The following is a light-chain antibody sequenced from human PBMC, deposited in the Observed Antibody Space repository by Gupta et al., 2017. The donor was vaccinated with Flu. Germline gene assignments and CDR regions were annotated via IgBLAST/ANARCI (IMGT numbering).Light chain of an antibody. CDR1: QSFSTW. J-gene: IGKJ1*01. Sequence: PTTLSASGGNRVTITCQASQSFSTWVAWYQQKPGKAPKLLIYQASTLESGVPSRCSGSGSGTEFTLTSSSLQPDDFATYYCQHYSTFPWTFGQGTKVEIK. CDR3: QHYSTFPWT. CDR2: QAS. V-gene: IGKV1-5*03.